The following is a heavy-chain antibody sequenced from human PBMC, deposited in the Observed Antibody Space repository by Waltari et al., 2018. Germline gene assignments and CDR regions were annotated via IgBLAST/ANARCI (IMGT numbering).Heavy chain of an antibody. CDR2: VSFDGDSN. CDR1: GFTFRTFA. D-gene: IGHD3-22*01. CDR3: ARGRGFYDNFGDVAFET. V-gene: IGHV3-30*10. Sequence: QVQMVQSGGGVVQLGRSVKLSCAASGFTFRTFAMHWVRQAPGKGLEWLAVVSFDGDSNNHIDSLKGRIKISRDNSKNTLFLQMNSLRPEDTATYYCARGRGFYDNFGDVAFETWGQGTLVIVSS. J-gene: IGHJ3*02.